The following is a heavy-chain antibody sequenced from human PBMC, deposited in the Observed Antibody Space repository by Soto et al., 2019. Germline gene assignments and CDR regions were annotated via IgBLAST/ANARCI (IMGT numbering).Heavy chain of an antibody. V-gene: IGHV4-39*01. Sequence: SETLSLTCTVSGGSISSSSYYWGWIRQPPGKGLEWIGSIYYSGSTYYNPSLKSRVTISVDTSKNQFSLKLSSVTAADTAVYYCARHGCSGGSCYFARDFQHWGQGTLVTVSS. CDR2: IYYSGST. D-gene: IGHD2-15*01. J-gene: IGHJ1*01. CDR1: GGSISSSSYY. CDR3: ARHGCSGGSCYFARDFQH.